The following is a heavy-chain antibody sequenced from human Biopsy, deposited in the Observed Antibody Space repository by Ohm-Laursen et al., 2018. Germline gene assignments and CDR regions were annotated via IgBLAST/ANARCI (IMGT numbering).Heavy chain of an antibody. D-gene: IGHD3-22*01. Sequence: SEALSLTWTVSGDSISGYYWSWIRQPPGKGLQWIGYVYYTGSTDYNPSLQSRVTISVDTSKNHFSLRLRSVTPADTAIYYCARDRGYYSDRTVPGYFDLWGRGTLVTVSS. CDR2: VYYTGST. V-gene: IGHV4-59*01. J-gene: IGHJ2*01. CDR1: GDSISGYY. CDR3: ARDRGYYSDRTVPGYFDL.